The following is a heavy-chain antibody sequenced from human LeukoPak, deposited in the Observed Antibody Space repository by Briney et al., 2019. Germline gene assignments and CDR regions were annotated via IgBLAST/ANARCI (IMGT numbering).Heavy chain of an antibody. D-gene: IGHD1-26*01. J-gene: IGHJ4*02. V-gene: IGHV4-39*07. CDR2: IYYSGST. Sequence: SETLSLTCIVSGGSISSSSYYWGWIRQPPGKGLKWIGSIYYSGSTYYNPSLKSRVTISVDTSKNQFSLKLSSVTAADTAMYYCARGEHNPLYWGQGTLVTVSS. CDR3: ARGEHNPLY. CDR1: GGSISSSSYY.